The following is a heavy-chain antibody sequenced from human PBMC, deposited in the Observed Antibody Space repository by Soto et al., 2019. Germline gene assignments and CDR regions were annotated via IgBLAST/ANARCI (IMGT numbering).Heavy chain of an antibody. Sequence: PSETLSLTCTVSGGSISSSSYYWGWIRQPPGKGLEWIGSIYYSGSTYYNPSLKSRVTISVDTSKNQFSLKLSSVTAADTAVYYCAAIMGNLFDYWGQGTLVTVSS. CDR1: GGSISSSSYY. J-gene: IGHJ4*02. V-gene: IGHV4-39*01. D-gene: IGHD2-8*01. CDR3: AAIMGNLFDY. CDR2: IYYSGST.